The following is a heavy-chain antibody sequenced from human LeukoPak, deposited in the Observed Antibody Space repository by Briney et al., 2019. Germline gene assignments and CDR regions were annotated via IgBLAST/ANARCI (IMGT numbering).Heavy chain of an antibody. V-gene: IGHV7-4-1*02. D-gene: IGHD3-3*01. CDR2: INTNTGNP. Sequence: ASVKVSCKASGYTFTNYAMNWVRQAPGQGLEWMGWINTNTGNPTYAQGSTGRFVFSLDTSVSTSFLEISSLRAEDTAVYYCARDRSGYLYDGFDIWGQGTMVTVSS. J-gene: IGHJ3*02. CDR3: ARDRSGYLYDGFDI. CDR1: GYTFTNYA.